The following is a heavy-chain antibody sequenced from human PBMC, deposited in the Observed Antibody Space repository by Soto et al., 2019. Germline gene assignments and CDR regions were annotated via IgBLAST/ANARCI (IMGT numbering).Heavy chain of an antibody. V-gene: IGHV3-7*03. Sequence: EVQLVESGGGLAQPGGSLRPSVAASGLAFSNYWMNWFGQAPGKGLEGVANINQDGSDKSYVDSVRGRFTISRDNAKKLLYLQMNSLRAEDTAVYYCARGMSTPGIDVWGQGTLVTVSS. CDR3: ARGMSTPGIDV. J-gene: IGHJ4*02. D-gene: IGHD2-15*01. CDR1: GLAFSNYW. CDR2: INQDGSDK.